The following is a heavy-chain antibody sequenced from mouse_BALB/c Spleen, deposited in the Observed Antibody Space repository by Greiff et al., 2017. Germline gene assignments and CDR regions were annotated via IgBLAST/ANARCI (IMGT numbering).Heavy chain of an antibody. V-gene: IGHV1-26*01. CDR2: INPYNGAT. CDR3: ARSFMITTPYYYAMDY. Sequence: EVQLQQSGPELVKPGASVKISCKASGYSFTGYYMHWVKQSHVKSLEWIGRINPYNGATSYNQNFKDKASLTVDKSSSTAYMELHSLTSEDSAVYYCARSFMITTPYYYAMDYWGQGTSVTVSS. CDR1: GYSFTGYY. J-gene: IGHJ4*01. D-gene: IGHD2-4*01.